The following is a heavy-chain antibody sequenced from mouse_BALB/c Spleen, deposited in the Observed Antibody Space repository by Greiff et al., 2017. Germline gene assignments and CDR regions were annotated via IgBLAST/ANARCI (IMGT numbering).Heavy chain of an antibody. CDR3: ARKDGYYVSYYFDY. Sequence: EVKLMESGGGLVKPGGSLKLSCAASGFTFSSYAMSWVRQSPEKRLEWVAEISSGGSYTYYPDTVTGRFTISRDNAKNTLYLEMSSLRSEDTAMYYCARKDGYYVSYYFDYWGQGTTLTVSS. J-gene: IGHJ2*01. CDR2: ISSGGSYT. D-gene: IGHD2-3*01. CDR1: GFTFSSYA. V-gene: IGHV5-9-4*01.